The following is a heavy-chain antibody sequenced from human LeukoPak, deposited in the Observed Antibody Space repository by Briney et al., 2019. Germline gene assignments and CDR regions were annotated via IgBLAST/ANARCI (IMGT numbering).Heavy chain of an antibody. V-gene: IGHV3-23*01. J-gene: IGHJ5*02. CDR3: VRESPVAAVGRSWFDP. CDR1: GFTFSSYA. D-gene: IGHD6-13*01. CDR2: VSGSNGNT. Sequence: PGGSLRLSCAASGFTFSSYAMSWVREAPGEGLEWVSTVSGSNGNTHYADSVKGRFTISRDDSKNTLYLQMNSLRAEDTAVYYCVRESPVAAVGRSWFDPWGQGTLVTVSS.